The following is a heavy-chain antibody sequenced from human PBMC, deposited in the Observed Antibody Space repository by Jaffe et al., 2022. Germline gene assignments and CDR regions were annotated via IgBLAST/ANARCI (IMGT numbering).Heavy chain of an antibody. J-gene: IGHJ5*02. D-gene: IGHD5-12*01. CDR2: IIPILGIA. CDR3: GRDVVDIAQVRGNWFDP. CDR1: GGNSYT. V-gene: IGHV1-69*08. Sequence: QVQLVQSGAEVKKPGSSVKVSCKASGGNSYTISWVRQAPGQGLEWMGRIIPILGIANYAPKFQGRVTITADKSTSTAYMELSSLRSEDTAVYYCGRDVVDIAQVRGNWFDPWGQGTLVTVSS.